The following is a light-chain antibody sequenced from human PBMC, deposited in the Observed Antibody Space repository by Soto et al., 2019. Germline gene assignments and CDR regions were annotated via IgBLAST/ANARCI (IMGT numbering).Light chain of an antibody. Sequence: IMLTQSPSALSVSPGESATLSCRASQSISSNLAWYQQKPGQSPRLLIYGASTRATGIPARFSGSGSGTEFTLTISSLQSEDFAVYYCQQYNNWPRTFAQGTKVDI. J-gene: IGKJ1*01. CDR3: QQYNNWPRT. CDR2: GAS. CDR1: QSISSN. V-gene: IGKV3-15*01.